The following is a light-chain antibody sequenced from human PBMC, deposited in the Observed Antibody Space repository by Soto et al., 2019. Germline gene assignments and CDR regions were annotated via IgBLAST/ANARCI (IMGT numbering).Light chain of an antibody. CDR2: DAS. J-gene: IGKJ4*01. CDR1: QVIRYY. V-gene: IGKV1-33*01. CDR3: QQFDNLPLT. Sequence: DIQMNHSPSSLSASVADRVTITCPASQVIRYYLNWYQQKPGKAPKLLIYDASNLEIGVPSRFSGCGSGTDFTFAISSLQPEELATYYCQQFDNLPLTFGGGTKVEIK.